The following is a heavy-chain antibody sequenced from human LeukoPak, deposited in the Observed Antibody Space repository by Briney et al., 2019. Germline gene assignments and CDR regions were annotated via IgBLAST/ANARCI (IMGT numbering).Heavy chain of an antibody. V-gene: IGHV4-34*01. CDR1: GGSFSGYY. CDR2: INHSGST. J-gene: IGHJ4*02. D-gene: IGHD3-3*01. CDR3: ARETYYDFWSGYYTGREIDY. Sequence: SETLSLTCAVYGGSFSGYYWSWIRQPPGKGLEWIGEINHSGSTNYNPSLKSRVTISVDTSKNQFSLELSSVTAADTAVYYCARETYYDFWSGYYTGREIDYWGQGTLVTVSS.